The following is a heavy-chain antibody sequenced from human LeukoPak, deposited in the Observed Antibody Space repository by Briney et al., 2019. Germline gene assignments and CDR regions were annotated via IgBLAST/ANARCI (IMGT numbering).Heavy chain of an antibody. J-gene: IGHJ4*02. CDR2: IYYSGST. CDR3: ARGVAAAENFDY. Sequence: PSETLSLTCTVSGGSISSSSYYWGWIRQPPGKGLEWIGSIYYSGSTYYNPSLKSRVTISVDSSKNQFSLKLSSVTAADTAAYYCARGVAAAENFDYWGQGTLVTVSS. D-gene: IGHD6-13*01. V-gene: IGHV4-39*07. CDR1: GGSISSSSYY.